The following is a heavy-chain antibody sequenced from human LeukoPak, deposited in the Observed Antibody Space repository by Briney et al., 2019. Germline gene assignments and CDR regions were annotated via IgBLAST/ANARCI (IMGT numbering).Heavy chain of an antibody. J-gene: IGHJ4*02. V-gene: IGHV3-23*01. D-gene: IGHD3-22*01. CDR3: AKDQGEYYYDSSGSAY. CDR1: GFTFSSYA. Sequence: GGSLRLSCAASGFTFSSYAMSWVRQAPGKGLEWVSAISGSGGSTYYADSVKGRFTISRDNSKNTLYLQMNSLRAEDTAAYYCAKDQGEYYYDSSGSAYWGQGTLVTVSS. CDR2: ISGSGGST.